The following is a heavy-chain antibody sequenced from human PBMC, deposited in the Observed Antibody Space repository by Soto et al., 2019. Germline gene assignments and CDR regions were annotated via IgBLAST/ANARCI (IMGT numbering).Heavy chain of an antibody. J-gene: IGHJ1*01. CDR1: GYSFTSQW. V-gene: IGHV5-51*01. CDR3: VRRSWNDAYFQY. Sequence: GESLKISCQGSGYSFTSQWIGWVRQMPGKGLEWMGIIYPGDSDTRYSPSFQGQVTISADKSISTAYLQWSSLQASDTAMYYCVRRSWNDAYFQYWGQGTLVTVSS. CDR2: IYPGDSDT. D-gene: IGHD1-1*01.